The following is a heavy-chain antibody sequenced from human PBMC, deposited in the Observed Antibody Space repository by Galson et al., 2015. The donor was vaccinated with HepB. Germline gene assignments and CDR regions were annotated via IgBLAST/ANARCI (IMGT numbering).Heavy chain of an antibody. CDR2: IIPIFGTA. V-gene: IGHV1-69*13. Sequence: SVKVSCKASGGTFSSYAISWVRQAPGQGLEWMGGIIPIFGTANYAQKFQGRVTITADESTSTAYMELSSLRSEDTAVYYCARDSRPLAAAGTFNFDYWGQGTLVTVSS. CDR3: ARDSRPLAAAGTFNFDY. D-gene: IGHD6-13*01. J-gene: IGHJ4*02. CDR1: GGTFSSYA.